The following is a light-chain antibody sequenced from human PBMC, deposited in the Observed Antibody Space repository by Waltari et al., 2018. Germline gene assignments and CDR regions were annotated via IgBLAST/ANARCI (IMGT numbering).Light chain of an antibody. CDR3: MIWHNNAVV. Sequence: QAVLTQPSSLSASPGASASLTCTLRSGINVGSYRIYWYQQKPGSPPQYLLRYKSDSDKHPDCRVPIRVSGSKDASANAGILLISGLQAEDEADYYCMIWHNNAVVFGGGTTLTVL. CDR2: YKSDSDK. CDR1: SGINVGSYR. J-gene: IGLJ2*01. V-gene: IGLV5-45*03.